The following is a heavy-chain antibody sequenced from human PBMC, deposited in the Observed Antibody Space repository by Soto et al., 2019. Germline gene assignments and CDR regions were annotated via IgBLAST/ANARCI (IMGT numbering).Heavy chain of an antibody. J-gene: IGHJ4*02. CDR2: IVVDSGNT. Sequence: SVKVSCKASGFTFTSSAVQWVRQARGQRLEWMGWIVVDSGNTNYAQKLQGRVTMTTDTSTSTAYMELRSLRSDDTAVYYCARDLARYSSSWYENPGTLGYWGQGTLVTVSS. CDR3: ARDLARYSSSWYENPGTLGY. CDR1: GFTFTSSA. D-gene: IGHD6-13*01. V-gene: IGHV1-58*01.